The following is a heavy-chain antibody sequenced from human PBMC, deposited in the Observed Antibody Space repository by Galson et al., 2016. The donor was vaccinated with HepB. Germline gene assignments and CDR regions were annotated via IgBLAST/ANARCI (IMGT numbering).Heavy chain of an antibody. CDR3: SKNKATDWVWGHYYYDMDV. CDR2: VYSDGST. Sequence: SLRLSCAASGFSLGNYWMNWARQAPGKGLEWVSIVYSDGSTYSSDSVTRRFTISRDNSNNIMYLQLNSLRAEDTAVYFCSKNKATDWVWGHYYYDMDVWGKGTTVTVSS. D-gene: IGHD3-16*01. V-gene: IGHV3-53*01. J-gene: IGHJ6*03. CDR1: GFSLGNYW.